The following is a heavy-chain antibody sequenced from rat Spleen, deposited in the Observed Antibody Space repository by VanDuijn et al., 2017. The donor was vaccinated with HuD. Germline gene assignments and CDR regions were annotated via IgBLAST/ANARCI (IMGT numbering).Heavy chain of an antibody. Sequence: QVQLKESGPGLVQPSQTLSLTCTVSGFSLTSYGVSWVRQPPGKGLEWMGGIWGDGSTNYNSALKSRLSISRDTSKSQVFLKMNSLQTEDTAIYFCTRDRHYYYSSSPNWFAYWGQGTLVTVSS. CDR2: IWGDGST. CDR1: GFSLTSYG. J-gene: IGHJ3*01. CDR3: TRDRHYYYSSSPNWFAY. V-gene: IGHV2-15*01. D-gene: IGHD1-2*01.